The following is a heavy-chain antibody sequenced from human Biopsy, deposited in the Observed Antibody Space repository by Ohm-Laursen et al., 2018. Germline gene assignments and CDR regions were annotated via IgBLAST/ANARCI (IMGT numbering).Heavy chain of an antibody. V-gene: IGHV4-31*03. Sequence: SQTLSLTCTVSGGSISSSSYFWSWVRQRPGKGLEWIGHIYNSGNTYYHPSLQSRVTISIDTSKTQFSLRLASVTAADTAVYYCARMPHFDYWGQGILVTVSS. CDR2: IYNSGNT. CDR3: ARMPHFDY. D-gene: IGHD2-2*01. CDR1: GGSISSSSYF. J-gene: IGHJ4*02.